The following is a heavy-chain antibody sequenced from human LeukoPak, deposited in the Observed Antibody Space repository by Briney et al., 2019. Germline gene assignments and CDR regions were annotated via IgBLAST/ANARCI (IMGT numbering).Heavy chain of an antibody. CDR1: GASISSSSYY. J-gene: IGHJ4*02. D-gene: IGHD1-26*01. CDR3: ARRGRGSYTSIDY. CDR2: VYYRGST. Sequence: SETLSLTCTVSGASISSSSYYWGWIRQPPEKGLEWIGSVYYRGSTYYNPSLKSRVTISVDTSKNQFSLKLSSVTAADTAVYYCARRGRGSYTSIDYWGQGTLVTVSS. V-gene: IGHV4-39*01.